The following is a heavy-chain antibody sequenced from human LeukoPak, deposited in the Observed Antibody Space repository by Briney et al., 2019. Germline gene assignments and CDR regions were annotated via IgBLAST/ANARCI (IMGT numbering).Heavy chain of an antibody. CDR2: MNPNSGNT. J-gene: IGHJ6*03. D-gene: IGHD2-2*01. V-gene: IGHV1-8*03. Sequence: ASVKVSCKASGYTFTSYDINWVRRATGQGLEWMGWMNPNSGNTGYAQKFQGRVTITRNTSISTAYMELSSLRSEDTAVYYCARGIVVVPAAVRYYMDVWGKGTTVTVSS. CDR3: ARGIVVVPAAVRYYMDV. CDR1: GYTFTSYD.